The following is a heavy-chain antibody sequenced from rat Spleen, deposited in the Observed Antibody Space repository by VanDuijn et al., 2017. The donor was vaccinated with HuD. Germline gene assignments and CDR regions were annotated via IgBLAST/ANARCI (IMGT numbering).Heavy chain of an antibody. CDR1: GFSLSSYG. J-gene: IGHJ3*01. V-gene: IGHV2-13*01. CDR2: IWGDGST. Sequence: QVQLKESGPGLVQPSQTLSLTCTVSGFSLSSYGVIWVRQPPGKGLEWMGGIWGDGSTNYNSALKSRLSISRDTSKSQLFLKMDSLQTDNTVIYFCARSYGGYTSNWFPYWGQGTLVTVSS. CDR3: ARSYGGYTSNWFPY. D-gene: IGHD1-11*01.